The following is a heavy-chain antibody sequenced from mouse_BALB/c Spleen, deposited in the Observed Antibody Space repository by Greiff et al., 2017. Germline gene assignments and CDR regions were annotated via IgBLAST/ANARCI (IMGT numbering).Heavy chain of an antibody. CDR1: GFSLSTYGIG. Sequence: QVTLKVSGPGILQPSQTLSLTCSFSGFSLSTYGIGVGWIRQPSGKGLEWLAHIWWNDNKYYNTALKSRLTISKDTSNNQVFLKIASVDTADTATYYCARIEGDYDYYAMDYWGQGTSVTVSS. CDR2: IWWNDNK. J-gene: IGHJ4*01. D-gene: IGHD2-4*01. V-gene: IGHV8-11*01. CDR3: ARIEGDYDYYAMDY.